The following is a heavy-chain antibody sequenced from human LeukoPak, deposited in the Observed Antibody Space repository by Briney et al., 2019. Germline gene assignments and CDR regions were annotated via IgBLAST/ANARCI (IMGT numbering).Heavy chain of an antibody. CDR2: ISAYNGNT. Sequence: ASVKVSCKASGYTFTSYGISWVRQAPGQGLEWMGWISAYNGNTNYAQKLQGRVTMTTDTSTSTAYMELRSLRPDDTAVYYCARSLKASGGSCYRYWGQGTLVTVSS. D-gene: IGHD2-15*01. CDR3: ARSLKASGGSCYRY. J-gene: IGHJ4*02. CDR1: GYTFTSYG. V-gene: IGHV1-18*01.